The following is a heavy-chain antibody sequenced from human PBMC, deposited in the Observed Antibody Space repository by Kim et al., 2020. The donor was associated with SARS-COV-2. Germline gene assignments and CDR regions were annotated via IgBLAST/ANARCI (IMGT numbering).Heavy chain of an antibody. CDR3: AEVWHWFNW. CDR1: GDSVSRNTAA. CDR2: TYYRSKWYN. Sequence: SQTLSLTCDISGDSVSRNTAAWNWIRQSPSRGLEWLGKTYYRSKWYNDFAVSVKSRITINPDTSKNQFSLQLNSVTPEDTAVYYCAEVWHWFNWWGQGTLVTVSS. V-gene: IGHV6-1*01. J-gene: IGHJ4*02. D-gene: IGHD3-16*01.